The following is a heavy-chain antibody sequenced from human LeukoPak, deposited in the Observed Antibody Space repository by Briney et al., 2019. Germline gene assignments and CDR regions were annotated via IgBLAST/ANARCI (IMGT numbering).Heavy chain of an antibody. V-gene: IGHV3-15*01. CDR2: IKNEDDGGTT. CDR3: TTSGTPFQY. CDR1: GFTFNNAW. D-gene: IGHD3-10*01. Sequence: GGSLRLSCAASGFTFNNAWMSWVRLAPGKGLEWVGRIKNEDDGGTTDYAAPVKGRFTISRDDSKNMLYLQMNSLKTEVTAVYYCTTSGTPFQYWGRGTLVTVSS. J-gene: IGHJ4*02.